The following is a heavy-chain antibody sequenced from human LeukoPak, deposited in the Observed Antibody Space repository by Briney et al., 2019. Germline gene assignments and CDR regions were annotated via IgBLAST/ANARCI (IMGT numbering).Heavy chain of an antibody. CDR3: AKDGGRFSGHTDY. Sequence: GGSLRLSCAASGFTFSSYWMSWVRQAPGKGLEWVAVISYDERSKFYAESVKGRFTISRDNSKNTLYLQMDSLRAEDTAVYYCAKDGGRFSGHTDYWGQGTLVSVSS. CDR1: GFTFSSYW. V-gene: IGHV3-30*18. CDR2: ISYDERSK. D-gene: IGHD3-16*01. J-gene: IGHJ4*02.